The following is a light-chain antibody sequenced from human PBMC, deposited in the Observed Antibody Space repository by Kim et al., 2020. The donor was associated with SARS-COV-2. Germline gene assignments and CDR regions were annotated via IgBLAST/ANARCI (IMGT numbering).Light chain of an antibody. CDR2: SND. CDR3: VAWDDSLNGSV. Sequence: QAVVTQPPSASGTPGQRVTISCSGSSSNIGSNVVNWYQQLPGTAPKLLIYSNDYRPSGVPDRFSGSKSGTSASLAISGLQSEDEADYYCVAWDDSLNGSVFGGGTQLTVL. V-gene: IGLV1-44*01. CDR1: SSNIGSNV. J-gene: IGLJ3*02.